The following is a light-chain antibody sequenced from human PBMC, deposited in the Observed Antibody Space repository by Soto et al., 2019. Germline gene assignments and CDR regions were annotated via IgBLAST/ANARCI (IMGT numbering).Light chain of an antibody. CDR2: KAS. V-gene: IGKV1-5*03. CDR1: QTIGTW. CDR3: HLYNTYSPT. J-gene: IGKJ2*01. Sequence: DIQLTQSPSTLSASVGDRVIITCRASQTIGTWLAWYQERPGKATKLLIYKASTLEGGVPSRFSGSGSGTEFTLSISNLQPEDFATYYCHLYNTYSPTLGQGTKLDI.